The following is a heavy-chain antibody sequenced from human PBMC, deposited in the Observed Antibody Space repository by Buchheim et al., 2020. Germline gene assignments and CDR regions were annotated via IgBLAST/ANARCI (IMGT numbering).Heavy chain of an antibody. V-gene: IGHV3-30*18. Sequence: QVQLVESGGGVVQPGRSLRLSCAASGFTFSSYGMHWVRQAPGKGLEWVAVISYDGSNKYYADSVKGRFTISRDNSKNTLYLQMNSLRAKDTAVYYCAKDERLGTDYDFWSMAGMDVWGQGTT. CDR1: GFTFSSYG. D-gene: IGHD3-3*01. CDR3: AKDERLGTDYDFWSMAGMDV. CDR2: ISYDGSNK. J-gene: IGHJ6*02.